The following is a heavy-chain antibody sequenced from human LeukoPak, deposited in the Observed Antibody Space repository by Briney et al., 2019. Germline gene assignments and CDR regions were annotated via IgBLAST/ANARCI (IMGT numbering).Heavy chain of an antibody. CDR2: INPNSGDT. V-gene: IGHV1-2*04. D-gene: IGHD1-26*01. CDR3: ARDLASTSNWEFDF. J-gene: IGHJ4*02. Sequence: ASVKVSCKASGYTFAGYFIHWVRQAPGQGLEWMGRINPNSGDTEYAPKFQGWVTMTRDTSISIAYVEVRRLISDDTAVYYCARDLASTSNWEFDFWGQGTQVIVSS. CDR1: GYTFAGYF.